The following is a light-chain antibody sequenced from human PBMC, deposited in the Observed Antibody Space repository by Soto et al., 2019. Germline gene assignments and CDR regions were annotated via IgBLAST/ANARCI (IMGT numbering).Light chain of an antibody. J-gene: IGKJ3*01. CDR1: QSVRNNF. V-gene: IGKV3-20*01. Sequence: LTQSPGTLSVSPGERATLSCRASQSVRNNFLAWYQQKPGQAPRLLIYGASNRATGIPDRFSGSGSGTDFTLTISRLEPEDFAVYYCQQYGNSPPFTFGPGTKVDIK. CDR3: QQYGNSPPFT. CDR2: GAS.